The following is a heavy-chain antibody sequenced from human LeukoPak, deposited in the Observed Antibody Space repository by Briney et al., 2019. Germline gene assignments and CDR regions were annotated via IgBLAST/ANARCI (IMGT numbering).Heavy chain of an antibody. CDR1: GFSFSNYW. CDR2: IKKDGSEN. J-gene: IGHJ4*02. CDR3: AKSIQGGTYYSFDY. V-gene: IGHV3-7*01. D-gene: IGHD1-26*01. Sequence: PGGSLRLSCAASGFSFSNYWMSWVRQAPGKGVEWVANIKKDGSENYYVDSVKGRFTTSRDNAKNSLYLQMNTLRAEDTAVYYCAKSIQGGTYYSFDYWGQGTLVTVSS.